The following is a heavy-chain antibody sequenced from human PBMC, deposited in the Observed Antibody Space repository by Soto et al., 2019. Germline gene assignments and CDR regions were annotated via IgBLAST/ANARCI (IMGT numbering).Heavy chain of an antibody. CDR2: ISYDGSNK. J-gene: IGHJ6*02. V-gene: IGHV3-30-3*01. CDR1: GFTLRSYA. CDR3: ARERDGRPARDYYYGMDA. Sequence: GGSLRLSCAASGFTLRSYAMHWVRQAPGKGLEWVALISYDGSNKYYADSVKGRFTISRDNSKNTLYLQMSSLRGVDTAVYYCARERDGRPARDYYYGMDAWGQGTTVTVSS. D-gene: IGHD2-2*01.